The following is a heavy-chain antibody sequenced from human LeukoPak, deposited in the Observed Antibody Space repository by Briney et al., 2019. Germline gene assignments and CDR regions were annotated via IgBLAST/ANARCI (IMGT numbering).Heavy chain of an antibody. V-gene: IGHV3-48*03. Sequence: GGSLRLSCVASGFTFSTYEMSWVRQAPGKGLEWVSYISSSGDMIYYADSVKGRFTISRDSAKKSVYLQMKSLRDEDTAVYYCATSPRSTGRVFNYWGQGTLVTVSS. CDR1: GFTFSTYE. CDR3: ATSPRSTGRVFNY. CDR2: ISSSGDMI. J-gene: IGHJ4*02. D-gene: IGHD1-1*01.